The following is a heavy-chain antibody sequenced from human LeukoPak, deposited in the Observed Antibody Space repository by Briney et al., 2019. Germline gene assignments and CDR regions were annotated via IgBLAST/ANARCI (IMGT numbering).Heavy chain of an antibody. V-gene: IGHV4-34*01. CDR3: ARGRVITMIVVVTYFDY. D-gene: IGHD3-22*01. CDR1: GGSFSGYY. CDR2: INHSGST. J-gene: IGHJ4*02. Sequence: SETLSLTCAVYGGSFSGYYWSWIRQPPGKGLEWIGEINHSGSTNYNPSLKSRVTISVDTSKNQFSLKLSSVTAADTAVYYCARGRVITMIVVVTYFDYWGQGTLVTVSS.